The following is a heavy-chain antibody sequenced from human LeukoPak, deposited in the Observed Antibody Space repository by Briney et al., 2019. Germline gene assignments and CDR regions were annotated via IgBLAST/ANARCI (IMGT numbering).Heavy chain of an antibody. J-gene: IGHJ3*02. D-gene: IGHD1-1*01. CDR2: ISSSINYI. CDR1: EFTFSSYS. V-gene: IGHV3-21*01. Sequence: GGSLRLSCAASEFTFSSYSMNWVRQAPGKGLEWVSSISSSINYIYYADSVKGRLTISRDNAKDSLYLQMNSLRAEDTAVYFCARGIVERGAFDIWGQGTMVTVSS. CDR3: ARGIVERGAFDI.